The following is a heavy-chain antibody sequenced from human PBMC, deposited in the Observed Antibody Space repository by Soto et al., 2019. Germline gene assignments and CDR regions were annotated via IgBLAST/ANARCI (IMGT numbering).Heavy chain of an antibody. CDR3: ARHNGPLYVGYYYDMDV. V-gene: IGHV4-39*01. D-gene: IGHD3-16*01. Sequence: PSETLSLTSPVSGGSIGSSSYYWGWIRQPPGKGLEWIGSIYYSGYTYYNPSLKSRVTISVDTSKNQFSLKLSSVTAADTAVYYCARHNGPLYVGYYYDMDVWGQGTTVTVSS. J-gene: IGHJ6*02. CDR2: IYYSGYT. CDR1: GGSIGSSSYY.